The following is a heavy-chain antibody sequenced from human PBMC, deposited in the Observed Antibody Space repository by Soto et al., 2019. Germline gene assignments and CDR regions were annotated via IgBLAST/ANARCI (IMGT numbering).Heavy chain of an antibody. V-gene: IGHV4-4*02. CDR1: GGSISSSNW. D-gene: IGHD3-22*01. CDR2: IYHSGST. J-gene: IGHJ6*02. Sequence: TLSLTCAVSGGSISSSNWWSWVRQPPGKGLEWIGEIYHSGSTNYNPSLKSRVTISVDKSKNQFSLKLSSVTAADTAVYYCASAPKRNYYDSSGSYYGMDVWGQGTTVTVS. CDR3: ASAPKRNYYDSSGSYYGMDV.